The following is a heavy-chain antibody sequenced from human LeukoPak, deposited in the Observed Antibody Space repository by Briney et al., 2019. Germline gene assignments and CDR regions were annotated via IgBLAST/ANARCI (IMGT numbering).Heavy chain of an antibody. CDR1: GFIFRSYL. Sequence: GGSLRLSCAVSGFIFRSYLMQGLRQAPGKGLEWVAVISYDGSNKYYADSVKGRFTISRDNSKNTLYLQMNSLRAEDTAVYYCESHQKSLSHFEYWGQGTLVTVSS. CDR3: ESHQKSLSHFEY. J-gene: IGHJ4*02. CDR2: ISYDGSNK. V-gene: IGHV3-30*04.